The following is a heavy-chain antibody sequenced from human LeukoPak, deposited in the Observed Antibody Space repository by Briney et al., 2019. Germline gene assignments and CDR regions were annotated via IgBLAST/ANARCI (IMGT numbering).Heavy chain of an antibody. J-gene: IGHJ6*03. Sequence: GGSLRLSCAASGFTFSSYGMHWVRQAPGKGLEWVAFIRYDGSNKYYADSVKGRFTISRDNSKNTLYLQMNSLRAEDTAVYYCALRGVTGDYYYYYMDVWGKGTTVTVSS. CDR3: ALRGVTGDYYYYYMDV. V-gene: IGHV3-30*02. CDR2: IRYDGSNK. D-gene: IGHD4-23*01. CDR1: GFTFSSYG.